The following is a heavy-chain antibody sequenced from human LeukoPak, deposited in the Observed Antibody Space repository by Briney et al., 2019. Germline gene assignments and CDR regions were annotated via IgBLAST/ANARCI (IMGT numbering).Heavy chain of an antibody. CDR1: GFTFSSYW. Sequence: PGGSLRLSCAASGFTFSSYWMSWVRQAPGKGLEWVANVKQDGSEKYYVDSVKGRFTISRDNSKNTLYLQMNSLRAEDTAVYYCAKDFRSTWIQLWLYFDYWGQGTLVTVSS. V-gene: IGHV3-7*03. CDR3: AKDFRSTWIQLWLYFDY. D-gene: IGHD5-18*01. J-gene: IGHJ4*02. CDR2: VKQDGSEK.